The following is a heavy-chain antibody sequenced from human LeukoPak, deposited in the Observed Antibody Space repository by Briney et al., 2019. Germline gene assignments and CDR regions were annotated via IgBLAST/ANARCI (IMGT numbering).Heavy chain of an antibody. Sequence: GGSLRLSCAASGFTFSTYWMSWVRQAPGKGPECVATIKQDGSEKYYADSVKGRFTISRDNSKNTLYLQMNSLRAEDTAVYYCASGRPRYPDYWGQGTLVTVSS. V-gene: IGHV3-7*01. J-gene: IGHJ4*02. CDR3: ASGRPRYPDY. D-gene: IGHD3-9*01. CDR2: IKQDGSEK. CDR1: GFTFSTYW.